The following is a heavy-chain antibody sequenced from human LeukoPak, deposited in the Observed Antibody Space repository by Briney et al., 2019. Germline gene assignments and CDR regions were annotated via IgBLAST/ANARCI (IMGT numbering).Heavy chain of an antibody. CDR3: AKGGHSRQWLSHDAFDI. D-gene: IGHD6-19*01. Sequence: GGSLRLSCAASGFTFSSYGMHWVRQAPGKGLEWVAVISYDGSNKYYADSVKGRFTISRDNSKNTLYLQMNSLRAEDTAVYYCAKGGHSRQWLSHDAFDIWGQGTMVTVSS. J-gene: IGHJ3*02. V-gene: IGHV3-30*18. CDR2: ISYDGSNK. CDR1: GFTFSSYG.